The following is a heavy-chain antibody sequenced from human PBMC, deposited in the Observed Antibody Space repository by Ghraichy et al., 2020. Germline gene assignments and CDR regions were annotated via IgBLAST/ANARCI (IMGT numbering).Heavy chain of an antibody. CDR3: ARHVQWLASWQYFQH. D-gene: IGHD6-19*01. Sequence: SETLSLTCTVSGGSITTNSYFWAWIRQAPGKGPEWLGSIQYSGSTYYRPSLKSRVAMSIDSSKNQFSLRLNSVIAADTAVYYCARHVQWLASWQYFQHWGQGTLVIVSS. J-gene: IGHJ1*01. V-gene: IGHV4-39*01. CDR2: IQYSGST. CDR1: GGSITTNSYF.